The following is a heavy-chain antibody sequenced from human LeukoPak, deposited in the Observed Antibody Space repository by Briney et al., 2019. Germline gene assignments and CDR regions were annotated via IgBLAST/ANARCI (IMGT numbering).Heavy chain of an antibody. D-gene: IGHD3-22*01. Sequence: SQTLSLTCAISGDSVPSNSAAWNWIRQSPSRGLEWLGRTYCRSSWFNDYAVSVKSRITINPDTSKNQFSLQLNSVTPEDTAVYYCARAVSGDYYFPHWGQGTLVTVSS. J-gene: IGHJ1*01. V-gene: IGHV6-1*01. CDR3: ARAVSGDYYFPH. CDR2: TYCRSSWFN. CDR1: GDSVPSNSAA.